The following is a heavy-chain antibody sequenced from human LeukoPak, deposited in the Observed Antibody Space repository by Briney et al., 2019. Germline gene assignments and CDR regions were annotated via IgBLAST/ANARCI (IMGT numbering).Heavy chain of an antibody. V-gene: IGHV1-3*01. D-gene: IGHD3-22*01. CDR2: INAGNGNT. CDR1: GYTFTSYA. Sequence: ASVKVSCKASGYTFTSYAMHWVRQAPGQRLEWMGWINAGNGNTKYSQKFQGRVTITRDTSASTAYMELSSLRSDDTAVYYCAREGDYYDSSGHHDAFDIWGQGTMVTVSS. J-gene: IGHJ3*02. CDR3: AREGDYYDSSGHHDAFDI.